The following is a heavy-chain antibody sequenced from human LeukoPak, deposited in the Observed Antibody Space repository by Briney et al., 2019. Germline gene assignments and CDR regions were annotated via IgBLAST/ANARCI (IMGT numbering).Heavy chain of an antibody. CDR3: ARVEESGIAAAYYYYGMDV. CDR1: GFTFSSYS. Sequence: GGSLRLSCAASGFTFSSYSMNWVRQAPGKGLEWVSSISSSSSYIYYADSVKGRFTISRDNAKNSLYLQMNSLRAEDTAVYYCARVEESGIAAAYYYYGMDVWGQGTTVTVSS. D-gene: IGHD6-13*01. CDR2: ISSSSSYI. V-gene: IGHV3-21*01. J-gene: IGHJ6*02.